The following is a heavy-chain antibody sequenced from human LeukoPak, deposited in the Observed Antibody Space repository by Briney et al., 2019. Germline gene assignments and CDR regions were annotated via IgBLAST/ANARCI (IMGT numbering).Heavy chain of an antibody. CDR3: VRYYYGSGRGANWFDP. Sequence: GESLKISCKGSGYSFTSYWIGWVRQMPGKGLEWMGIIYPGDSDTRYSPSFQGQVTISADKSISTAYLQWSSLKASDTAMYYCVRYYYGSGRGANWFDPWGQGTLVTVSS. J-gene: IGHJ5*02. D-gene: IGHD3-10*01. CDR2: IYPGDSDT. V-gene: IGHV5-51*01. CDR1: GYSFTSYW.